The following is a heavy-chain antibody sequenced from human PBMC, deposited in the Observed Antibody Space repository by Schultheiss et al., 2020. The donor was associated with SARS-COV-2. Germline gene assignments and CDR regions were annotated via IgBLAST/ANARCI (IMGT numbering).Heavy chain of an antibody. D-gene: IGHD6-25*01. CDR2: ISASSNTI. V-gene: IGHV3-48*04. CDR3: ARDGSGGWHFDL. Sequence: GGSLRLSCAASGFTFSSYAMSWVRQAPGKGLEWISYISASSNTIYYADSVKGRFTISRDNAKNSLDMQMNSLRVEDTAVYYCARDGSGGWHFDLWGRGTLVTVSS. J-gene: IGHJ2*01. CDR1: GFTFSSYA.